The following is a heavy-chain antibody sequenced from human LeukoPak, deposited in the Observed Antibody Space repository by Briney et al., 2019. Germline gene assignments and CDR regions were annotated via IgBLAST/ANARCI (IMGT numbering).Heavy chain of an antibody. CDR1: GYSISSGYY. Sequence: SETLSLTCTVSGYSISSGYYWGWIRQPPGKGLEWIGSIYYSGTTYYNPSLKSRVTISVDTSKNQFSLKLSSVTAADTAVYYCARAGPYDSSGYYYQYYYYMDVWGKGTTVTISS. D-gene: IGHD3-22*01. V-gene: IGHV4-38-2*02. J-gene: IGHJ6*03. CDR2: IYYSGTT. CDR3: ARAGPYDSSGYYYQYYYYMDV.